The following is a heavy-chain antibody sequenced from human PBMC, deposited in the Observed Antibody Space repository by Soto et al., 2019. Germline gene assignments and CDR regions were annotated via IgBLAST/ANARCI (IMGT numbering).Heavy chain of an antibody. CDR1: GGTFSTYT. V-gene: IGHV1-69*18. J-gene: IGHJ4*02. Sequence: QVHLVQSGAEVRKPGSSVKVSCKTSGGTFSTYTIYWVRQAPGQGLEWMGRIIPLFGTTKYAQNFQGRLTISADESTNTVYMELSSLRSEDTAVYFCAKDGSWDGGGGESWGQGTLVIVSS. D-gene: IGHD3-16*01. CDR3: AKDGSWDGGGGES. CDR2: IIPLFGTT.